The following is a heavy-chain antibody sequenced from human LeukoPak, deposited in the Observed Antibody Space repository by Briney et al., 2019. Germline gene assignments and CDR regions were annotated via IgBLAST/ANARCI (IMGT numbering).Heavy chain of an antibody. V-gene: IGHV3-30-3*01. Sequence: GRSLRLSCAASGFTFSSHAIHWVRQAPGKGLEWVAIISSDGSNKYYADSVKGRFTISRDNAKNSLYLQTNSLRAEDTAVYYCACLVFESPIDYWGQGTLVTVSS. CDR3: ACLVFESPIDY. D-gene: IGHD2-8*01. CDR2: ISSDGSNK. CDR1: GFTFSSHA. J-gene: IGHJ4*02.